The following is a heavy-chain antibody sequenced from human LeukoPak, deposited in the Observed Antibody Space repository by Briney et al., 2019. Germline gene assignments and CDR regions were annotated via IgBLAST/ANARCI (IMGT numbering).Heavy chain of an antibody. Sequence: ASVKVSCKASGYTFTGYYMHWVRQAPGLGLEWMGWINPNSGGTNYAQKFQGRVTMTRDTSISTAYMELSRLRSDDTAVYYCARPNYYGSGSYFDPWGQGTLVTVSS. CDR2: INPNSGGT. CDR1: GYTFTGYY. CDR3: ARPNYYGSGSYFDP. D-gene: IGHD3-10*01. J-gene: IGHJ5*02. V-gene: IGHV1-2*02.